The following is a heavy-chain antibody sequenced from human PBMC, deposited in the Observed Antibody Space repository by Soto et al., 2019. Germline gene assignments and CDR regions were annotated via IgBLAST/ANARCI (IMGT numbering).Heavy chain of an antibody. CDR2: IYSGGSI. V-gene: IGHV3-66*01. CDR3: ARVSSGYIIDV. J-gene: IGHJ6*02. CDR1: GFTVSSNY. D-gene: IGHD3-22*01. Sequence: GGSLSLSCAASGFTVSSNYMSWVRQDPGKGLEWVSVIYSGGSIYYADSVKGRFTISRHNSKNTLYLQMNSLTAEDTAVYYCARVSSGYIIDVWGQGTLVTVSS.